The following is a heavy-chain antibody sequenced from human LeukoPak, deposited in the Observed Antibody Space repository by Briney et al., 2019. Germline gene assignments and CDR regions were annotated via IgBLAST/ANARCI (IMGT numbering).Heavy chain of an antibody. CDR1: GFTVSSNY. D-gene: IGHD1-26*01. CDR3: ARDHSIVGDEALRVPAYYGMDV. J-gene: IGHJ6*02. Sequence: PGGSLRLSCAASGFTVSSNYMSWVRQAPGKGLEWVSVIYSGGSTYYADSVKGRFTISRDNSKNTLYLQMNSLRAEDTAVYYCARDHSIVGDEALRVPAYYGMDVWGQGTTVTVSS. V-gene: IGHV3-53*01. CDR2: IYSGGST.